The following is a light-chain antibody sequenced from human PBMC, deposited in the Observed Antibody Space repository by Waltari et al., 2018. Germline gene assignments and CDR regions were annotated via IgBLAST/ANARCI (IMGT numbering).Light chain of an antibody. CDR3: QQRKRWLT. V-gene: IGKV3-11*01. CDR2: GAS. Sequence: DIVLTQSPATLSLSPGESATLSCRASQSIDNYLAWYQQRPGQAPRFLIYGASYRAAGIPARFSGSGSGTDFTLTISSLEPEDFAVYYCQQRKRWLTFGGGTKVEIK. CDR1: QSIDNY. J-gene: IGKJ4*01.